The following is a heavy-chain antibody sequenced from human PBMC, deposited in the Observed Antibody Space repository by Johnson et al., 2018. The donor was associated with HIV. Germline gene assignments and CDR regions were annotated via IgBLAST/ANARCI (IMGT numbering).Heavy chain of an antibody. CDR1: GFTFSSYW. V-gene: IGHV3-7*01. Sequence: VQLVESGGGLVQPGGSLRLSCAASGFTFSSYWMSWVRQAPGKGLEWVANIKQDGSETYYVDSVKGRSTISRDNAKNALYLQMNSLRAEDTAVYYCARISQHHNSDAFDIWGQGTMVTVSS. CDR2: IKQDGSET. J-gene: IGHJ3*02. D-gene: IGHD1-1*01. CDR3: ARISQHHNSDAFDI.